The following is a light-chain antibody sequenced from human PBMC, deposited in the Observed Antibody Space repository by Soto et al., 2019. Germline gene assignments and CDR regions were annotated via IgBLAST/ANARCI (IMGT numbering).Light chain of an antibody. J-gene: IGLJ1*01. Sequence: QSVLTQPRSVSGSPGQSVTISCAGTSDDVGGYTYVSWYQHHPGKAPKLMIYDVSKRPSGVPDRFSGSKSGNTASLTISGLQAEDEADYYCFLSYDGGRRVFGTGTKLTVL. CDR2: DVS. CDR3: FLSYDGGRRV. V-gene: IGLV2-11*01. CDR1: SDDVGGYTY.